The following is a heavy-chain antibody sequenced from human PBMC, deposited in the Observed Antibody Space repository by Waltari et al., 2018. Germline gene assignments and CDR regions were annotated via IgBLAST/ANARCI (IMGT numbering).Heavy chain of an antibody. D-gene: IGHD3-9*01. J-gene: IGHJ4*02. V-gene: IGHV3-53*01. CDR1: GFSLSVNS. Sequence: QLVESGGGLIQPGESLRLSCAVSGFSLSVNSMAWVRQAPGKGRVWGSLIGGPGDTHYADSMKGRVTISRDISKNTVYLQINSLRGDDTAVYYCAKQLTPHYFDFWGQGALVTVSS. CDR3: AKQLTPHYFDF. CDR2: IGGPGDT.